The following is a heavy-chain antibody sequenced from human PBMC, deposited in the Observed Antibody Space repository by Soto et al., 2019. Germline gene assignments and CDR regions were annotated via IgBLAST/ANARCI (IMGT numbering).Heavy chain of an antibody. Sequence: PSQTLSLTCAISGDSVSSNSAAWNWIRQSPSRGLEWLGRTYYRSKWYNDYAVSVKSRITINPDTSKNQFSLQLNSVTPEDTAVYYCARGVYCSSTSCANYYYHYGMDVWGQGTTVTVSS. J-gene: IGHJ6*02. CDR1: GDSVSSNSAA. V-gene: IGHV6-1*01. CDR3: ARGVYCSSTSCANYYYHYGMDV. CDR2: TYYRSKWYN. D-gene: IGHD2-2*01.